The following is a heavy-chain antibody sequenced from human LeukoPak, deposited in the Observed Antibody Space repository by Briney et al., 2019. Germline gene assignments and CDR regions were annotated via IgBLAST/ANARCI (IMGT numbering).Heavy chain of an antibody. Sequence: ASVKVSCKTSGYTFTSYYIHWVRQAPGQGLEWMGLINSSGGRTSYAQKFQGRVTMARDTSTGTVYMELSSLRSEDTAVYYCARGPPNYGGFDYWGQGTLVTASS. V-gene: IGHV1-46*01. CDR3: ARGPPNYGGFDY. CDR2: INSSGGRT. D-gene: IGHD4-23*01. CDR1: GYTFTSYY. J-gene: IGHJ4*02.